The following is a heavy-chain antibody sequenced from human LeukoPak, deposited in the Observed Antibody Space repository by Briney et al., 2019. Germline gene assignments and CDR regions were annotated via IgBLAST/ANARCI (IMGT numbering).Heavy chain of an antibody. D-gene: IGHD3-16*01. Sequence: KPSETLSLTCTVSGGSISSYYWSWIRQPPGKGLEWIGYIYYSGSTNYNPSLKSRVTISVETSKNQFSLKLSSVTAADTAVYYCARGVGGTSNYYFDYWGQGTLVTVSS. CDR3: ARGVGGTSNYYFDY. CDR2: IYYSGST. CDR1: GGSISSYY. J-gene: IGHJ4*02. V-gene: IGHV4-59*01.